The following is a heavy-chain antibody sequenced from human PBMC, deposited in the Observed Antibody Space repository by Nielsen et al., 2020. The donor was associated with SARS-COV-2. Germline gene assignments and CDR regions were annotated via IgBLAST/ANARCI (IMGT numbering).Heavy chain of an antibody. V-gene: IGHV4-4*02. CDR1: GGPASSNDW. Sequence: SEPLSPTVAASGGPASSNDWSTWVRQSPGKGLEWIGEVSHSVSINYNPSLKSRVTLSMDKSKRQFSLRLTSVSAADTAVDFCARGDLVVVPSPILGLGPFFYYFYLDVWGKGTTVIVSS. D-gene: IGHD2-2*01. J-gene: IGHJ6*03. CDR2: VSHSVSI. CDR3: ARGDLVVVPSPILGLGPFFYYFYLDV.